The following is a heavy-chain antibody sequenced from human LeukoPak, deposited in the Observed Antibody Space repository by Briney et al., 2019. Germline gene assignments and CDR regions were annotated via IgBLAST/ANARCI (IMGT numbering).Heavy chain of an antibody. V-gene: IGHV3-33*08. CDR1: GFTFSSYG. Sequence: GGSLRLSCAASGFTFSSYGMHRVRQAPGKGLDWVAVVWYDGSNKYSTDSVKGRFTISRDNSGNTLYLQMNSLRAEDSAMYYCARESGERVFDYWGESTVATVSS. CDR3: ARESGERVFDY. D-gene: IGHD1-1*01. CDR2: VWYDGSNK. J-gene: IGHJ4*02.